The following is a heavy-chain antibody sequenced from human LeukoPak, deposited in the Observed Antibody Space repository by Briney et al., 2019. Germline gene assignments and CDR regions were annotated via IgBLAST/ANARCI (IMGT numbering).Heavy chain of an antibody. J-gene: IGHJ1*01. CDR3: ARGGAARLHFQN. D-gene: IGHD6-6*01. Sequence: SETLSLTCTVSGGSISTYYWNWIRQPPGKGLEWIGYIYHSGSTNYNPSLQSRVTISVDTSKNQFSLNLDSVTAADTAVYYCARGGAARLHFQNWGQGTLVTVSS. V-gene: IGHV4-59*01. CDR2: IYHSGST. CDR1: GGSISTYY.